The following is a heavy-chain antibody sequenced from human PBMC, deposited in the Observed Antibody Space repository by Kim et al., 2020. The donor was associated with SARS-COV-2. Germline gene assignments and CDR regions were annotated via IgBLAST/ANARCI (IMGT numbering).Heavy chain of an antibody. Sequence: SETLSLTCAVYGGSFSGYYWSWIRQPPGKGLEWIGEINHSGSTNYNPSLKSRVTISVDTSKNQFSLKLSSVTAADTAVYYCARYIVVVVAAKDLNWFDPWGQGTLVTVSS. J-gene: IGHJ5*02. CDR3: ARYIVVVVAAKDLNWFDP. D-gene: IGHD2-15*01. CDR1: GGSFSGYY. V-gene: IGHV4-34*01. CDR2: INHSGST.